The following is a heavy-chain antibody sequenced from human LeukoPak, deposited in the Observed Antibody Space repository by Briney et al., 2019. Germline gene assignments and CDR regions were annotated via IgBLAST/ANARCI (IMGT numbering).Heavy chain of an antibody. Sequence: GGSXXLSCAASGFNFRTYAMHWVRQAPGKGGGWGAAIPYDGRKTYYTDSVKGRFTISRDNAKNSLYLQMNSLRAEDTAVYYCARGDDYVWGSYLHWFDPWGQGTLVTVSS. V-gene: IGHV3-30*07. CDR3: ARGDDYVWGSYLHWFDP. CDR1: GFNFRTYA. D-gene: IGHD3-16*02. CDR2: IPYDGRKT. J-gene: IGHJ5*02.